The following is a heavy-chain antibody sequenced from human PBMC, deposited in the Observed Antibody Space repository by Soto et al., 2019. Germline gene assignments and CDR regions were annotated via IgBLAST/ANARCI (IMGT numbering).Heavy chain of an antibody. J-gene: IGHJ4*02. CDR1: GSTFSNAW. Sequence: EVQLVESGGGLVKPGGSLRLSCAASGSTFSNAWMSWVRQAPGKGLEWVGRIKSKTDGGTTDYAAPVKGRFTISRDDSKNTLYLQMNSLKTEDTAVYYCTTDPFWLWFGEGPFDYWGQGTLVTVSS. CDR3: TTDPFWLWFGEGPFDY. V-gene: IGHV3-15*01. D-gene: IGHD3-10*01. CDR2: IKSKTDGGTT.